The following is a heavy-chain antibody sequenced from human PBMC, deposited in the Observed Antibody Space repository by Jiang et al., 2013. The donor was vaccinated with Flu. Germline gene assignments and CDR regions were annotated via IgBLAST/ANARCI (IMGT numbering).Heavy chain of an antibody. CDR3: ARDAYGGVLRGTFDDC. CDR2: VYYSGST. CDR1: GGSISSGDYY. D-gene: IGHD3-16*01. Sequence: VSGGSISSGDYYWSWIRQPPGKGLEWIGSVYYSGSTFYNPSLKSRVTISVDTSKNQFSLKLRSVTAADTAVYYCARDAYGGVLRGTFDDCWGRGTLVTVSS. V-gene: IGHV4-30-4*01. J-gene: IGHJ4*02.